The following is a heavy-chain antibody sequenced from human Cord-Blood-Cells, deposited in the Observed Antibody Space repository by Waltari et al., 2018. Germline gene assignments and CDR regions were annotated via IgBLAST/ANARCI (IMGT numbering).Heavy chain of an antibody. V-gene: IGHV4-34*01. J-gene: IGHJ4*02. CDR1: GGSFSGYY. CDR3: ARHATGATQDY. CDR2: INHSGST. D-gene: IGHD1-26*01. Sequence: QVQLQQWGAGLLKPSETLSLPCAVYGGSFSGYYWSWIRQPPGKGLEWIGEINHSGSTNYNPSLKSRVTISVDTSKNQFSLKLSSVTAADTAVYYCARHATGATQDYWGQGTLVTVSS.